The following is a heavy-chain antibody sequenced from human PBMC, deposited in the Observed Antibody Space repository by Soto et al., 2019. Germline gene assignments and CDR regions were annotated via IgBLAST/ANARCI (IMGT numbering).Heavy chain of an antibody. CDR1: GFTFSSYS. V-gene: IGHV3-21*01. CDR2: ISSSSSYI. Sequence: GGSLRLSCAASGFTFSSYSMNWVRQAPGKGLEWVSSISSSSSYIYYADSVKGRFTISRDNAKNSLYLQMNSLRAEDTAVYYCARDFDYDSSGYDAFDIWGQGTMVTVSS. D-gene: IGHD3-22*01. J-gene: IGHJ3*02. CDR3: ARDFDYDSSGYDAFDI.